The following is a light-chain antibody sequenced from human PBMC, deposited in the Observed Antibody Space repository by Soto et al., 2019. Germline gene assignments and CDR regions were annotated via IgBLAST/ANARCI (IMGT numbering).Light chain of an antibody. CDR1: QSVNSN. Sequence: ETVMTQSPATLSVSPGERATLSCRASQSVNSNLAWYQQKVGQAPRLLIYGASTRATGIPARFSGSGSGTEFTLTISSLQSEDFAVYYCQQYNNRPPITFGQGTRLEIK. CDR3: QQYNNRPPIT. J-gene: IGKJ5*01. V-gene: IGKV3-15*01. CDR2: GAS.